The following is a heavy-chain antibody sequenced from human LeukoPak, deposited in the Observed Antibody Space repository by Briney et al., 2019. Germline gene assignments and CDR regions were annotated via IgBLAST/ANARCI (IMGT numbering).Heavy chain of an antibody. J-gene: IGHJ4*02. D-gene: IGHD5/OR15-5a*01. CDR3: ARRIFGVYVLDY. CDR2: ISAYNGNT. CDR1: GYTFSNYG. V-gene: IGHV1-18*04. Sequence: ASVKVSCEASGYTFSNYGISGVREAPGQGLEWMGWISAYNGNTYYAQNFQRRVTMTTDTSTTTAYMELRSLRSDDTAVYYCARRIFGVYVLDYWGQGTLGTVS.